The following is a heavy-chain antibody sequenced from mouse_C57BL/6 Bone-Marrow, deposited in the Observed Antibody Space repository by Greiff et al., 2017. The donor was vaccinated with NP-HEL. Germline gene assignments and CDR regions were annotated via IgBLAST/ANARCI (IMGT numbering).Heavy chain of an antibody. CDR1: GYTFTSYW. D-gene: IGHD3-2*02. V-gene: IGHV1-69*01. CDR2: IDPSDSYT. Sequence: QVQLQQSGAELVMPGASVKLSCKASGYTFTSYWMHWVKQRPGQGLEWIGEIDPSDSYTNYNQKFKGKSTLTVDKSSSTAYMQLSSLTSEDSAVYYCARRSSGYPFAYWGQGTLVTVSA. J-gene: IGHJ3*01. CDR3: ARRSSGYPFAY.